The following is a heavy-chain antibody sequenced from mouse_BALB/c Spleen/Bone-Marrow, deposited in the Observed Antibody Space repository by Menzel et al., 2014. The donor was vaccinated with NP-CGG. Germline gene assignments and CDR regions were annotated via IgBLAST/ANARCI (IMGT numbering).Heavy chain of an antibody. CDR1: GFTFSDYY. CDR2: ISDGGSYT. Sequence: EVKVVESGGGLVKPGGSLKLSCAASGFTFSDYYMYWVRQTPEKRLEWVATISDGGSYTYYPDSVKGRFTISRDNAKNNLYLQMSSLKSEDTAMYYCARGSIRWLLSYAMDYWGQGTSVTVSS. J-gene: IGHJ4*01. D-gene: IGHD2-3*01. CDR3: ARGSIRWLLSYAMDY. V-gene: IGHV5-4*02.